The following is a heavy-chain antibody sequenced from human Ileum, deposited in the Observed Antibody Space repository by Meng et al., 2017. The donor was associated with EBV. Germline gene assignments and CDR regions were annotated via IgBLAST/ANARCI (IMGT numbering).Heavy chain of an antibody. V-gene: IGHV4-4*02. Sequence: QVQVAGSGPRVGTPSGTLSLTCACVGGSVISNNWGSWVRQPPGKGLEWIGEIFHIGSTNNSPSLKSRVTISVDNSKNQFSLSLTSVTAADTAIYYCAKVSLTGTFYDHWGQGILVTVSS. J-gene: IGHJ4*02. D-gene: IGHD3-9*01. CDR1: GGSVISNNW. CDR2: IFHIGST. CDR3: AKVSLTGTFYDH.